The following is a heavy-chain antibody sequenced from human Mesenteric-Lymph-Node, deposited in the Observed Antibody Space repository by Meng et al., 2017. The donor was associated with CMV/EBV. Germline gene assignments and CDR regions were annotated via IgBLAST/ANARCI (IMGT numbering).Heavy chain of an antibody. CDR1: GFSVSTNY. CDR3: ARACRQLLNCYLDS. D-gene: IGHD1-1*01. V-gene: IGHV3-53*01. Sequence: GGSLRLSCAASGFSVSTNYMTWVRQAPGKGLEWVSFIRGDDSTSCTDSVQGRFTISRDSSKNTVYLQMNSLRAEDTAVYYCARACRQLLNCYLDSWGQGIQVTVSS. CDR2: IRGDDST. J-gene: IGHJ4*02.